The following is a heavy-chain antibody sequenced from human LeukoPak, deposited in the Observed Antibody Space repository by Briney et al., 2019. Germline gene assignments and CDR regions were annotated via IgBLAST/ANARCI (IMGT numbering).Heavy chain of an antibody. J-gene: IGHJ6*02. V-gene: IGHV3-9*01. D-gene: IGHD2-15*01. CDR2: ISWNSGSI. CDR1: GFTFDDYA. CDR3: AKARVVAKYCYYGMDV. Sequence: GGSLRLSCAASGFTFDDYAMHWVRQAPGKGLEWVSGISWNSGSIVYADSVKGRFTISRDNAKNSLYLQMNSLRAEDTALYYCAKARVVAKYCYYGMDVWGQGTTVTVSS.